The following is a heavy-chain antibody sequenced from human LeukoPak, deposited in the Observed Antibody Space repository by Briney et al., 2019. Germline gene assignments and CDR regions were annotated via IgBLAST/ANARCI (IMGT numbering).Heavy chain of an antibody. CDR2: ISSSSSYI. CDR1: GFIFSSYS. Sequence: GGSLRLSCAASGFIFSSYSMNWVRQAPGKGLEWVSSISSSSSYIYYADSVKGRFTISRDNAKNSLYLQMNSLRAEDTAVYYCARDYYGSGSYYLLYYFDYWGQGTLVTVSS. J-gene: IGHJ4*02. V-gene: IGHV3-21*01. CDR3: ARDYYGSGSYYLLYYFDY. D-gene: IGHD3-10*01.